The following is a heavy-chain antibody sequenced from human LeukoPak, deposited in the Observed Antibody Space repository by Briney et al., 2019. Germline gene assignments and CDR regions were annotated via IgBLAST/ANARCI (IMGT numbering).Heavy chain of an antibody. CDR3: ATSRGYNSGYRALELPPSPID. Sequence: GGSLRLSCAASGFTFSSYEMNWVRQAPGKGLEWVSSISSSSLYIYYADSVKGRFTISRDNAKNSLFLQMNSLRAEDTAAYYCATSRGYNSGYRALELPPSPIDWGQGTLVTVSS. CDR1: GFTFSSYE. CDR2: ISSSSLYI. V-gene: IGHV3-21*01. J-gene: IGHJ4*02. D-gene: IGHD5-18*01.